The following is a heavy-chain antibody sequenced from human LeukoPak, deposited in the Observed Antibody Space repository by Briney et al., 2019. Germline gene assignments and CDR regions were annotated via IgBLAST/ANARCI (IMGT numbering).Heavy chain of an antibody. CDR3: AREIVVVPAAMTHRPRCAFDI. CDR1: GFTFSSYW. J-gene: IGHJ3*02. D-gene: IGHD2-2*01. Sequence: GGSLRLSCAASGFTFSSYWMSWVRQAPGKGLEWVANIKQDGSEKYYVDSVKGRFTISRDNAKNSLYLQMNSLRAEDTAVYYCAREIVVVPAAMTHRPRCAFDIWGQGTMVTVSS. V-gene: IGHV3-7*01. CDR2: IKQDGSEK.